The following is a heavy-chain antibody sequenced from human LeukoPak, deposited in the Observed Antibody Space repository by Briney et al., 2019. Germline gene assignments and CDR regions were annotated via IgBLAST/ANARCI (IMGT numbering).Heavy chain of an antibody. CDR3: TIDDDTAMVTGRDY. V-gene: IGHV3-48*01. CDR1: GFTFSSYS. D-gene: IGHD5-18*01. Sequence: GGSLRLSCAASGFTFSSYSMNWVRQAPGKGLEWVSYISSSSSTIYHADSVKGRFTISRDNAKNSLYLQMNSLKTEDTAVYYCTIDDDTAMVTGRDYWGQGTLVTVSS. J-gene: IGHJ4*02. CDR2: ISSSSSTI.